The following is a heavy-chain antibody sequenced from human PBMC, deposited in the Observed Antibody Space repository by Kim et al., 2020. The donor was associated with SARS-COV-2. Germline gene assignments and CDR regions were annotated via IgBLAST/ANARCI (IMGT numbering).Heavy chain of an antibody. Sequence: GGSLRLSCAASGFTFSSYGMHWVRQAPGKGLEWVAVIWYDGSNKYYADSVKGRFTISRDNSKNTLYLQMNSLRAEDTAVYYCARDIWFGEPHLHTPDYWGQGTLVTVSS. CDR3: ARDIWFGEPHLHTPDY. J-gene: IGHJ4*02. D-gene: IGHD3-10*01. CDR2: IWYDGSNK. V-gene: IGHV3-33*01. CDR1: GFTFSSYG.